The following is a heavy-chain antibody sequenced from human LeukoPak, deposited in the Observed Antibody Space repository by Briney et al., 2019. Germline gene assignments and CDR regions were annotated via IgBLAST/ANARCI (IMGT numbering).Heavy chain of an antibody. V-gene: IGHV4-34*01. CDR1: GGSFIGYY. D-gene: IGHD1-26*01. J-gene: IGHJ5*02. CDR3: ATRVGATSNWFDP. CDR2: INHSGST. Sequence: KPSETLSLTCAVYGGSFIGYYRSWIRQPPGKGLEWIGEINHSGSTNYNPSLKSRVTISVDTSKNQFSLKLSSVTAADTAVYYCATRVGATSNWFDPWGQGTLVTVSS.